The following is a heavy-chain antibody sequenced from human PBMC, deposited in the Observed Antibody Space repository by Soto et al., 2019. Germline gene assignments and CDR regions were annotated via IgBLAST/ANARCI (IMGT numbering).Heavy chain of an antibody. Sequence: QVQLVQSGAEVKKPGSSVKVSCKASGGTFSSYTISWVRQAPGQGLEWMGRIIPILGIANYAQKFQGRVTITADKSTSTAYMELSSLRSEDTAAYYCARDGSITMVRGVIDCWGQGTLVTVSS. D-gene: IGHD3-10*01. CDR2: IIPILGIA. CDR1: GGTFSSYT. CDR3: ARDGSITMVRGVIDC. J-gene: IGHJ4*02. V-gene: IGHV1-69*08.